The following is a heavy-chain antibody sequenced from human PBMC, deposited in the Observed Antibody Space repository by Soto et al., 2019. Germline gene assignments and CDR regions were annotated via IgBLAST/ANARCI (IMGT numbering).Heavy chain of an antibody. V-gene: IGHV2-26*01. D-gene: IGHD1-20*01. Sequence: SGPTLVNPPETLTLTCTVSGFSLSNARMGVSWIRQPPGKALEWLAHIFSNDEKSYSTSLKSRLTISKDTSKSQVVLTMTNMDPVDTATYYCARILRIVRITGTYYFDYWGQGTLVTVSS. J-gene: IGHJ4*02. CDR1: GFSLSNARMG. CDR3: ARILRIVRITGTYYFDY. CDR2: IFSNDEK.